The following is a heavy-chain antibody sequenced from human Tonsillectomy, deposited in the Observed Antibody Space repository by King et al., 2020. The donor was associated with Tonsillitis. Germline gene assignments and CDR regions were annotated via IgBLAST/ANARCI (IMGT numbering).Heavy chain of an antibody. V-gene: IGHV3-33*05. CDR2: ISYDGSNK. J-gene: IGHJ4*02. CDR3: ARAYYYDTSRTPDY. D-gene: IGHD3-22*01. Sequence: VQLVESGGGVVQPGRSLRLSCAASGFTFSTYGIHWVRQAPGKGLEWVALISYDGSNKYYADPERGRFTISRDTSKNTVYLQMNSLRAEDTAVYYCARAYYYDTSRTPDYWGQGTLITVSS. CDR1: GFTFSTYG.